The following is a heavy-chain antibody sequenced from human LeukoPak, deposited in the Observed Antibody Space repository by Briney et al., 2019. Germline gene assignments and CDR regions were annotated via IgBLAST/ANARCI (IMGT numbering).Heavy chain of an antibody. J-gene: IGHJ4*02. CDR1: RFTVSSNY. CDR3: ATCTWLHYFDH. CDR2: IYPDGST. D-gene: IGHD2-8*01. V-gene: IGHV3-53*01. Sequence: GGSLRLSCAASRFTVSSNYMSWVRLAPGKGLEWVSVIYPDGSTYYADSVKGRFTISRDNSKNTLYLQMNSLRAEDTAVYYCATCTWLHYFDHWGQGTLVTVSS.